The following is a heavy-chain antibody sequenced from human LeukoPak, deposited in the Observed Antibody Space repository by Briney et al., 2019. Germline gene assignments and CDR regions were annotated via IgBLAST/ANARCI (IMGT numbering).Heavy chain of an antibody. J-gene: IGHJ4*02. D-gene: IGHD3-22*01. Sequence: GGSLRLSCAASGFTFSVYTMNWVRQAPGKGLEWVSYITGSSSTIYYADSVKGRFTISRDNAKNSLYLQMNSLRAEDTALYYCARGVYYYDSSGYYILGYWGQGTLVTVSS. CDR3: ARGVYYYDSSGYYILGY. V-gene: IGHV3-48*04. CDR2: ITGSSSTI. CDR1: GFTFSVYT.